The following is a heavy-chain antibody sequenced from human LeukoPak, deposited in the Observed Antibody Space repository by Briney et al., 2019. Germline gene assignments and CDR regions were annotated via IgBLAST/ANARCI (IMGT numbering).Heavy chain of an antibody. V-gene: IGHV5-51*01. J-gene: IGHJ4*02. CDR3: ARRYNNYDILTDSFGGYYFDY. D-gene: IGHD3-9*01. CDR2: IYPGDSDT. Sequence: GESLKISCKGSGYSFSSYWIGWVRQMPGKGLEWMGIIYPGDSDTSYSPAFQGQVTISADKSISTAYLQWSSLKASDTAMYYCARRYNNYDILTDSFGGYYFDYWGQGTLVTVSS. CDR1: GYSFSSYW.